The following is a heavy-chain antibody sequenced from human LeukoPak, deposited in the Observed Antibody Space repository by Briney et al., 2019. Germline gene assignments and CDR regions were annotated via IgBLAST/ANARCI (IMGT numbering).Heavy chain of an antibody. CDR2: ISSSSSTM. J-gene: IGHJ4*02. V-gene: IGHV3-48*03. CDR3: ARADY. CDR1: GFSFSSSD. Sequence: PGGSLRLSCAASGFSFSSSDMNWVRQAPGKGLEWVSYISSSSSTMYYADSVKGRFTISRDNAKNSLYLQMNRLRAEDTAVYYCARADYWGQGTLVTVSS.